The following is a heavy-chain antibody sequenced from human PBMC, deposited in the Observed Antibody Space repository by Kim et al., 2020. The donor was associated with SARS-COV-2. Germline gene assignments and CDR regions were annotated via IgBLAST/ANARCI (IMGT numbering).Heavy chain of an antibody. CDR1: GFTFSSYA. Sequence: GGSLRLSCSASGFTFSSYAMHWVRQAPGKGLEYVSGISTNGGSRYYADSVKDRFIISRDNSRNMLNLQMSSLRSEDTAVYYCVKERTSGWYDFDYWGQGTLVTLSS. D-gene: IGHD6-19*01. CDR3: VKERTSGWYDFDY. CDR2: ISTNGGSR. J-gene: IGHJ4*02. V-gene: IGHV3-64D*06.